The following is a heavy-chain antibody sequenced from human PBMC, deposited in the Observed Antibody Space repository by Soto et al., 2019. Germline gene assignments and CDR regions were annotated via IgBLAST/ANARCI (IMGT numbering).Heavy chain of an antibody. CDR3: ARGLISGRDYSGGWYYFDY. Sequence: QVQLQQWGAGLLKPSETLSLTCAVYGGSFSGYIWTWIRQPPGKGLQWIGQINHSGSTYYNPSLKSRVTISVLTSNNQFSLELSSVTAADTAVYYCARGLISGRDYSGGWYYFDYWGQGTLVTVSS. V-gene: IGHV4-34*01. CDR1: GGSFSGYI. D-gene: IGHD1-26*01. J-gene: IGHJ4*02. CDR2: INHSGST.